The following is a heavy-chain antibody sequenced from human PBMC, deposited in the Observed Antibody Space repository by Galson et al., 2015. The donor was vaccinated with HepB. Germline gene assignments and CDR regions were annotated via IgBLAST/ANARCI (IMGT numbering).Heavy chain of an antibody. V-gene: IGHV3-53*01. J-gene: IGHJ4*02. Sequence: ALRLSCAASGFTVRSNYMSWVRQAPGKGLAWVSVIYSGGSTYYADSVKGRFTISRDNSKNTLYLQMNSLRAEDTAVYYCARSFSSSLLDYWGQGTLVTVSS. CDR1: GFTVRSNY. CDR3: ARSFSSSLLDY. CDR2: IYSGGST. D-gene: IGHD6-13*01.